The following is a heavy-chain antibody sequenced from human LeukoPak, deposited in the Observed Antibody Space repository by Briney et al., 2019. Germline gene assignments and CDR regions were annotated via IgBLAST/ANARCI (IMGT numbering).Heavy chain of an antibody. D-gene: IGHD3-22*01. CDR3: ARVPITMMGGSAFDI. CDR1: GFTFRSFG. V-gene: IGHV3-48*02. CDR2: ISSSSSTI. Sequence: GGSLRLSCATSGFTFRSFGMHWVRQAPGKGLEWVSYISSSSSTIYYADSVKGRFTISRDNAKNSLYLQMNSQRDEDTAVYYCARVPITMMGGSAFDIWGQGTMVTVSS. J-gene: IGHJ3*02.